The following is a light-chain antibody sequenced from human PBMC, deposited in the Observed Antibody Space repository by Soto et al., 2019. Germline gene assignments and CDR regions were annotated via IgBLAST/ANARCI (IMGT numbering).Light chain of an antibody. CDR2: EVN. CDR3: CSSGGSPTYV. CDR1: SSNVGSYKL. V-gene: IGLV2-23*02. J-gene: IGLJ1*01. Sequence: QSALTQPASVSGSPGQSITVSGTGTSSNVGSYKLVSWYQQHPGKARKLMIFEVNKQPSGVSNRFSGSKSGNTASLTISGLKVEDEADYYCCSSGGSPTYVFGTGTKLTVL.